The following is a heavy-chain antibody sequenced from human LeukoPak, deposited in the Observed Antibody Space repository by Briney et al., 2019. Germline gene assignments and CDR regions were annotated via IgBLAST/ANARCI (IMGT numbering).Heavy chain of an antibody. D-gene: IGHD3-22*01. CDR3: ARSVTMRTNYFDY. V-gene: IGHV3-64*01. J-gene: IGHJ4*02. CDR2: ISSNGGST. CDR1: GFTFNSYA. Sequence: GGSLRLSCAASGFTFNSYAMHWVRQAPGKGLEYVSAISSNGGSTYYANSVKGRFTISRDNSKNTLYLQMGSLRAEDMAVYYCARSVTMRTNYFDYWGQGTLVTVSS.